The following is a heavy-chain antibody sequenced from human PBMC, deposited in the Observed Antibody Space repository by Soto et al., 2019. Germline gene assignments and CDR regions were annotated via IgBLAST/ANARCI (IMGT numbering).Heavy chain of an antibody. CDR3: ARVVRDAFDI. Sequence: SETLSLTCTVSGGSISSYYWSWIRQPPGKGLEWIGYIYYSGSTNYNPSLKSRVTISVDTSKNQFSLKLRYVTAAETAVYYCARVVRDAFDIWGQGTMVTVSS. J-gene: IGHJ3*02. D-gene: IGHD4-17*01. CDR2: IYYSGST. CDR1: GGSISSYY. V-gene: IGHV4-59*01.